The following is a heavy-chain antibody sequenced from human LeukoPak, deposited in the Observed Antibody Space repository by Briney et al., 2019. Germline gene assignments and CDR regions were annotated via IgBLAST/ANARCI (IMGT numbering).Heavy chain of an antibody. CDR1: GGSISSGSYY. CDR3: ASIAAAGTFAAFDI. D-gene: IGHD6-13*01. CDR2: IYHSGST. Sequence: SETLSLTCTVSGGSISSGSYYWSWIRQPPGKGLEWIGEIYHSGSTNYNPSLKSRVTISVDKSKNQFSLKLSSVTAADTTVYYCASIAAAGTFAAFDIWGQGTMVTVSS. J-gene: IGHJ3*02. V-gene: IGHV4-61*05.